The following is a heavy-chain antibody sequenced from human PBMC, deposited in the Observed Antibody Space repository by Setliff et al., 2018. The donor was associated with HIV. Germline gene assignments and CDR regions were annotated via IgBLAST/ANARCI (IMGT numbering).Heavy chain of an antibody. CDR2: ISPDGRST. CDR3: ARGGANPSWFDS. Sequence: GGSLRLSCAASGFTFNNYWMNWVRQVPGKGLVWVARISPDGRSTTHADAVKGRFTISRDNAKNTLYLQMDSLRAEDTAVYYCARGGANPSWFDSWGQGTLVTVSS. CDR1: GFTFNNYW. V-gene: IGHV3-74*01. D-gene: IGHD3-16*01. J-gene: IGHJ5*01.